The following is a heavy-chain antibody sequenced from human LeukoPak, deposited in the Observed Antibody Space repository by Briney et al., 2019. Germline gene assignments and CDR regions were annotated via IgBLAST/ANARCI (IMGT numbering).Heavy chain of an antibody. Sequence: GESLEISCKGSGYSFTSYWIGWVRQMPGKGLEWMGIIYPGDSDTRYSPSFQGQVTISADKSISTAYLQWSGLKASDTAMYYCARPKTSGSYEFDYWGQGTLVTVSS. CDR2: IYPGDSDT. D-gene: IGHD1-26*01. V-gene: IGHV5-51*01. CDR1: GYSFTSYW. J-gene: IGHJ4*02. CDR3: ARPKTSGSYEFDY.